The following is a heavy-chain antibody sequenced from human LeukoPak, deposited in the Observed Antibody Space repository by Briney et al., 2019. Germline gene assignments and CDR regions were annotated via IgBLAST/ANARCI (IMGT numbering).Heavy chain of an antibody. CDR2: ISYDGSNK. Sequence: GGSLRLSCAASGFTFSSYGMHWVRQAPGKGLEWVAVISYDGSNKYYADSVKGRFTISRDNSKNTLYLQMNSLRAEDTAVYYWAKGQGSTPSGRDVGGKGPTAPVS. CDR3: AKGQGSTPSGRDV. CDR1: GFTFSSYG. V-gene: IGHV3-30*18. J-gene: IGHJ6*04.